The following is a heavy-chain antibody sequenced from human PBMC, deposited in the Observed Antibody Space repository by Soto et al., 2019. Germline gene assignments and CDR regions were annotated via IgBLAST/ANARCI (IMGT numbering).Heavy chain of an antibody. D-gene: IGHD2-15*01. V-gene: IGHV1-58*02. CDR2: IVVASGQT. J-gene: IGHJ6*02. Sequence: GASVKVSCKASGSGFISSGIQWVRQAHGQRLEWIGWIVVASGQTNYAQNFRGRVAITRDTSTATAYIELTGLTSEDTAVYFCSADGPDIGVGWWVWGQGTTVTVSS. CDR3: SADGPDIGVGWWV. CDR1: GSGFISSG.